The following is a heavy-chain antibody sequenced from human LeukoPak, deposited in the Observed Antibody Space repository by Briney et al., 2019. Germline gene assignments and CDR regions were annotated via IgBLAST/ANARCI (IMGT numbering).Heavy chain of an antibody. CDR3: AKAINSGLGSIDY. Sequence: GGSLRLSCAASGFTFSSYGMSWVRQAPGKGLEWVSAISGSGGSTYYADSVKGRFTISRDNSKNTLYLQMNSLRAEDTAVYYCAKAINSGLGSIDYWGQGTLVTVSS. CDR1: GFTFSSYG. V-gene: IGHV3-23*01. J-gene: IGHJ4*02. CDR2: ISGSGGST. D-gene: IGHD6-19*01.